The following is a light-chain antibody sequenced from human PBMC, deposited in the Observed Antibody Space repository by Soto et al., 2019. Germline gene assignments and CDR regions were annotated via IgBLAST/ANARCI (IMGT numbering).Light chain of an antibody. J-gene: IGLJ3*02. CDR1: SSDVGGYNY. CDR2: EVS. Sequence: QSALTQPPSASGSPGQSVTISCTGTSSDVGGYNYVSWHQQPPGKAPKLMIYEVSKRPSGVPERFSGSRSGNTASLTVSGLQAEDEADYYCSSYTGSNNLVFGGGTKLTVL. CDR3: SSYTGSNNLV. V-gene: IGLV2-8*01.